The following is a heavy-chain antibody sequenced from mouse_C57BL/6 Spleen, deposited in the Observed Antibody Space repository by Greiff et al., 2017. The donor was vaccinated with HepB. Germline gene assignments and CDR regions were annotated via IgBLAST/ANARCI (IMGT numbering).Heavy chain of an antibody. Sequence: VQLQQSGPELVKPGASVKISCKASGYAFSSSWMNWVKQRPGKGLEWIGRIYPGDGDTNYNGKFKGKATLTADKSSSTAYMQLSILTSEDSAVYFCARTSSDYWGQGTTLTVSS. V-gene: IGHV1-82*01. J-gene: IGHJ2*01. CDR3: ARTSSDY. CDR2: IYPGDGDT. CDR1: GYAFSSSW.